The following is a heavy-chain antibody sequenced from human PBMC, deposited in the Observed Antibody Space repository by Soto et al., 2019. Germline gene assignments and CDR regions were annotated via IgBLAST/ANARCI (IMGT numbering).Heavy chain of an antibody. CDR2: VRSDGDTT. CDR1: GFTFRNFG. J-gene: IGHJ4*02. CDR3: AKGKGVGATPDGANC. D-gene: IGHD1-26*01. Sequence: EVQVLESGGGLVQPGGSLRLSCAASGFTFRNFGMNWVRQAPGKGLEWVSGVRSDGDTTYNAESVKGRFTVSRDTSRNTVYLQRNSLRAEDTAIYYCAKGKGVGATPDGANCWGQGTLVTVSS. V-gene: IGHV3-23*01.